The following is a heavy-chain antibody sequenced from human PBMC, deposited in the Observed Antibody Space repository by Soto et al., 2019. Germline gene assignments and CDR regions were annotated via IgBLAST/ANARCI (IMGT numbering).Heavy chain of an antibody. CDR1: GFSVSEKH. J-gene: IGHJ3*01. V-gene: IGHV3-66*01. CDR2: IYSTYGRSRT. Sequence: ESGGGLVQLGGSLTLSCAASGFSVSEKHMSWVRQAPGEGLEWVSTIYSTYGRSRTGYADSVEGRFTISRDNSKNTLSLHKNPLRAEDTAVYYWARADRSAFEDWGQGAMVIVSS. CDR3: ARADRSAFED.